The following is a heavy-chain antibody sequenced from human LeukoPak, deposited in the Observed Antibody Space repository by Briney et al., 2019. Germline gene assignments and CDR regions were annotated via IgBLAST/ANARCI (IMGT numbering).Heavy chain of an antibody. V-gene: IGHV4-31*03. CDR3: ARLGYGDYNPPIDY. J-gene: IGHJ4*02. D-gene: IGHD4-17*01. Sequence: SRTLSLTCTVSGGSISSGGYYWSWIRQHPGKGLEWIGYIYYSGSTNYNPSLESRVTISVDTSKNQFSLKLSSVTAADTAVYYCARLGYGDYNPPIDYWGQGTLVTVSS. CDR1: GGSISSGGYY. CDR2: IYYSGST.